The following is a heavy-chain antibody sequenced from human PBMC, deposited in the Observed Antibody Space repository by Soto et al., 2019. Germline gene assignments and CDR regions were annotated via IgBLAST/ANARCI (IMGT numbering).Heavy chain of an antibody. CDR3: ARELRAVAAPGFDY. CDR1: GFTFSSYA. D-gene: IGHD6-19*01. CDR2: ISYDGSNK. J-gene: IGHJ4*02. V-gene: IGHV3-30-3*01. Sequence: QVQLVESGGGVVQPGRSLRLSCAASGFTFSSYAMHWVRQAPGKGLEWVAVISYDGSNKYYADSVKGRFTISRDNSKNTLYLQMNSLRAEDTAVYYCARELRAVAAPGFDYWGQGTLVTVSS.